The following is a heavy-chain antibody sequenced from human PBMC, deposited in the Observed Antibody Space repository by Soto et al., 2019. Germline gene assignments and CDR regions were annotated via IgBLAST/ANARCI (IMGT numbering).Heavy chain of an antibody. CDR1: GGSISSYY. CDR2: IYYSGST. J-gene: IGHJ4*02. V-gene: IGHV4-59*07. CDR3: ARAGVGVVAATYFDY. D-gene: IGHD6-19*01. Sequence: SATLSLTCTVSGGSISSYYRSCIRQHAGKGLEGIGYIYYSGSTNYNPSLKSRVTISVDTSKNQFSLKLSSVTAADTAVYYCARAGVGVVAATYFDYWGQGTLVTVS.